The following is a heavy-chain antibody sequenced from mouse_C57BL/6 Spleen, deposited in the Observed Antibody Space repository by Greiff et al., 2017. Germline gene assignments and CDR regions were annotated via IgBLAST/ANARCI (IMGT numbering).Heavy chain of an antibody. CDR3: ARVITTVVGELFDY. CDR1: GFTFSSYA. V-gene: IGHV5-4*03. D-gene: IGHD1-1*01. Sequence: DVKLVESGGGLVKPGGSLKLSCAASGFTFSSYAMSWVRQTPEKRLEWVATISDGGSYTYYPDNVKGRFTISRDNAKNNLYLQMSHLKSEDTAMYYCARVITTVVGELFDYWGQGTTLTVSS. J-gene: IGHJ2*01. CDR2: ISDGGSYT.